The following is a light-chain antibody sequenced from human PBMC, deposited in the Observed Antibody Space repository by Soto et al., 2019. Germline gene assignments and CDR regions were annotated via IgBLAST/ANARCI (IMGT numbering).Light chain of an antibody. Sequence: QSALTQPRSVSGSPGQSVTISCTGTSSDVGGYNYVSWYQQHPGKAPKLMIYDVSKRPSGVPDRFSGSKSGNTASLPISGPQAEYEADYYCCSSVGSYTSVFGGGTKLTVL. CDR2: DVS. CDR3: CSSVGSYTSV. CDR1: SSDVGGYNY. J-gene: IGLJ3*02. V-gene: IGLV2-11*01.